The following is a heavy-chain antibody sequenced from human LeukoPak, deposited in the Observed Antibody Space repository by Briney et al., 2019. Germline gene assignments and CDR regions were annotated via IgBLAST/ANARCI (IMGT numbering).Heavy chain of an antibody. CDR3: ARDRGGYSSGWYGFDP. J-gene: IGHJ5*02. CDR2: INTANGNT. D-gene: IGHD6-19*01. V-gene: IGHV1-3*04. Sequence: ASVKVSCKASGYTFPNYAMHWVRQAPGQRLEWMGWINTANGNTKYSQKFQGRVTITRDTSASTAYMELSSLRSEDTAVYYCARDRGGYSSGWYGFDPWGQGTLVTVSS. CDR1: GYTFPNYA.